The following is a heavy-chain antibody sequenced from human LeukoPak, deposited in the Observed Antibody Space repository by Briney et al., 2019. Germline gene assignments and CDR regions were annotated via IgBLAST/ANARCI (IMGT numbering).Heavy chain of an antibody. V-gene: IGHV3-23*01. Sequence: GGSLRLSCAASGFTFSSYAMSWVRQAPGKGLEWVSAISGSGGSTYYADSVKGRFTISRDNSRNTLYLQMNSLRAEDTAVYYCAKDAAMVRGVIRYYYGMDVWGQGTTVTVSS. CDR3: AKDAAMVRGVIRYYYGMDV. CDR1: GFTFSSYA. CDR2: ISGSGGST. D-gene: IGHD3-10*01. J-gene: IGHJ6*02.